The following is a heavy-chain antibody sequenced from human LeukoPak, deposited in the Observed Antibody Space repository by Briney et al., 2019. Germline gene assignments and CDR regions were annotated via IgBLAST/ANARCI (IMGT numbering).Heavy chain of an antibody. D-gene: IGHD7-27*01. CDR2: IRFNGN. J-gene: IGHJ4*02. V-gene: IGHV3-30*02. Sequence: PGESLRLSXAASGFTFTNYAIHWVRPSPGKLLEWVATIRFNGNFYADYVKGRFTISRDNSKSTVSLQMDTLRTEDTALYYCARENWDFDFWGQGTLVTVSS. CDR1: GFTFTNYA. CDR3: ARENWDFDF.